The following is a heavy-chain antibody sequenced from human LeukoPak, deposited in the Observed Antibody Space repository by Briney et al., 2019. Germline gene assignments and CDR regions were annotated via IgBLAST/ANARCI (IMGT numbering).Heavy chain of an antibody. D-gene: IGHD6-13*01. CDR1: GFTFSSYG. J-gene: IGHJ4*02. CDR3: ARDLSSSSRTMDY. V-gene: IGHV3-33*01. Sequence: GGSLRLFCAASGFTFSSYGMHWVRQAPGKGLEWVAVIWYDGSNKYYADSVKGRFTISRDNSKNTLYLQMNSLRAEDTAVYYCARDLSSSSRTMDYWGQGTLVTVSS. CDR2: IWYDGSNK.